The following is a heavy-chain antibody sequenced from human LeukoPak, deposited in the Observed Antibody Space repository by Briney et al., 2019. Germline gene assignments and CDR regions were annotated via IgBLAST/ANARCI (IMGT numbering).Heavy chain of an antibody. CDR1: GYTFTSYA. D-gene: IGHD5-18*01. CDR2: INAGNGNT. V-gene: IGHV1-3*01. Sequence: ASVKVSCTASGYTFTSYAMHWVRQAPGQRLEWMGWINAGNGNTKYSQKFQGRVTITGGTSASTAYMELSSLRSEDTAVYYCARDEGDTAMVPRGDYWGQGTLVTVSS. CDR3: ARDEGDTAMVPRGDY. J-gene: IGHJ4*02.